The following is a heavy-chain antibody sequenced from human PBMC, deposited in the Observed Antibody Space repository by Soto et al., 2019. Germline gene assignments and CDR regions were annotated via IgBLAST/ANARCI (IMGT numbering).Heavy chain of an antibody. D-gene: IGHD5-18*01. V-gene: IGHV3-21*01. Sequence: EVQLVESGGGLVKPGGSLRLSCAASGFTLSSYSMNWVPRAPGKGLGWASSISSSSSYIYYADSVKGRFTISRDNAKNSLYLQMNSLRAEDTAVYYCARDQPGYSYGYGLGYWGQGTLVTVSS. CDR3: ARDQPGYSYGYGLGY. J-gene: IGHJ4*02. CDR1: GFTLSSYS. CDR2: ISSSSSYI.